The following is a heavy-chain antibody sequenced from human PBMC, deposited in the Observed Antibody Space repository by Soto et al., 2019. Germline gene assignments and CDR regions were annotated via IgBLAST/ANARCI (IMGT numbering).Heavy chain of an antibody. Sequence: PSETLSLTCTVSGGPISSSDYYWAWIRLPPGKGLEWIGSVYYSGSTYYNPSLKSRVTISVDTSKNQFSLKLSSVTAADTAVYYCARSTTKYGMDVWGQGTTVTVSS. CDR1: GGPISSSDYY. V-gene: IGHV4-39*07. CDR2: VYYSGST. J-gene: IGHJ6*02. CDR3: ARSTTKYGMDV. D-gene: IGHD1-1*01.